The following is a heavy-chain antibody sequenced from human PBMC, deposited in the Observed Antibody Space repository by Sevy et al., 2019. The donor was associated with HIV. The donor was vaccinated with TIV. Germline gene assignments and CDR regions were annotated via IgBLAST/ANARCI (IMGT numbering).Heavy chain of an antibody. D-gene: IGHD3-22*01. CDR2: IRSKAYGGTT. CDR1: GFTFGDYA. CDR3: TRAPLIGYDSSGYYTSFDY. V-gene: IGHV3-49*03. J-gene: IGHJ4*02. Sequence: GGSLRLSCTAPGFTFGDYAMSWFRQAPGKGLEWVGFIRSKAYGGTTEYAASVKGRFTISRDDSKSIAFLQMNSLNTEATAVYYFTRAPLIGYDSSGYYTSFDYWGQGTLVTVSS.